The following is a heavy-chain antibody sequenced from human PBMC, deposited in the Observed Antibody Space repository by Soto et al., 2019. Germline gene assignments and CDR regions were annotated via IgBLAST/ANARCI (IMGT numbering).Heavy chain of an antibody. Sequence: GGSLRLSCAASGFTFRSFTMNRVRQAPGKGLEWVSTISSNRAYIYYTDALRGRFTISRDNAKNSLHLQMNSLRAEDTAVYYCACALAPRGWTEYSREMDGWRQGTTVTVS. D-gene: IGHD6-19*01. CDR2: ISSNRAYI. J-gene: IGHJ6*02. CDR1: GFTFRSFT. CDR3: ACALAPRGWTEYSREMDG. V-gene: IGHV3-21*01.